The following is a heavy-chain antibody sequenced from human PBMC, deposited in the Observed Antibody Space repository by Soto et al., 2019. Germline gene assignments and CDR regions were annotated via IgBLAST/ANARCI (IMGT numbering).Heavy chain of an antibody. CDR3: ARLVTGTQYYFDF. V-gene: IGHV4-59*08. CDR2: VYYTGST. CDR1: GDSISTFY. Sequence: SETLSLTXTVSGDSISTFYWGWMRQSPGKELEWIGYVYYTGSTNYNPSLKSRVTISVDRSKNQFSLKLRSVTVADTAVYSCARLVTGTQYYFDFWGQGSLVTVSS. J-gene: IGHJ4*02. D-gene: IGHD1-1*01.